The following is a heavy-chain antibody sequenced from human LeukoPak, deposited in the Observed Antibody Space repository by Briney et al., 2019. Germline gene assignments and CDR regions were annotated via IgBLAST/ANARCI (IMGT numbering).Heavy chain of an antibody. CDR2: IPYDGSDK. V-gene: IGHV3-30*02. CDR1: IFSFSTFG. Sequence: PGGSLRLSCAASIFSFSTFGFHWVRQAPGKGLEWVAFIPYDGSDKYYADSVKGRFTVSRDNSKNTLYLHVNSLRVEDTAVYYCAKGLGDYDDFRLGFWGQGTLVTVSS. CDR3: AKGLGDYDDFRLGF. D-gene: IGHD4-17*01. J-gene: IGHJ4*02.